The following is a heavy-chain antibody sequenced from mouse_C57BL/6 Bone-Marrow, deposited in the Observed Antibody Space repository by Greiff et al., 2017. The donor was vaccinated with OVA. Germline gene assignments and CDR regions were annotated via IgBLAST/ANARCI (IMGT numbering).Heavy chain of an antibody. Sequence: EVQLQQSGPELVKPGASVKISCKASGYSFTGYYMNWVKQSPEKSLEWIGEINPSTGGTTYNQKLQAKATLTVDKSSSTAYMQLKSLTSEDSAVYYCARSVSFPPYYAMDYWGQGTSVTVSS. CDR1: GYSFTGYY. J-gene: IGHJ4*01. D-gene: IGHD1-1*01. CDR2: INPSTGGT. CDR3: ARSVSFPPYYAMDY. V-gene: IGHV1-42*01.